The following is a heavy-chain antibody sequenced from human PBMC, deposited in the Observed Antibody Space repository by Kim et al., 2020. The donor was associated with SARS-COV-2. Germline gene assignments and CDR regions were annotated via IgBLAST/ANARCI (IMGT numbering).Heavy chain of an antibody. V-gene: IGHV3-21*01. Sequence: GGSLRLSCAASGFTFSSYSMNWVRQAPGKGLEWVSSISSSSSYIYYADSVKGRFTISRDNAKNSLYLQMNSLRAEDTAVYYCARDNSELGYCSGGSCYRRKKYFDYWGQGTLVTVSS. CDR3: ARDNSELGYCSGGSCYRRKKYFDY. J-gene: IGHJ4*02. CDR2: ISSSSSYI. D-gene: IGHD2-15*01. CDR1: GFTFSSYS.